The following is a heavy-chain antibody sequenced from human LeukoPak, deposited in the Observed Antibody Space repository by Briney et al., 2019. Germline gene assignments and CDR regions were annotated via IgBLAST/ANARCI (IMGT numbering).Heavy chain of an antibody. D-gene: IGHD2-2*02. V-gene: IGHV5-51*01. CDR3: ARRYCSSTSCYRDYYGMDV. CDR1: GSRFTSYW. Sequence: GESLKISCKGSGSRFTSYWIGWVRPMPGKGLGWMGIIYPGESDNRYSTSFQGQVTISADKSISTAYLQWSSLKASDTAMYYCARRYCSSTSCYRDYYGMDVWGQGTTVTVSS. J-gene: IGHJ6*02. CDR2: IYPGESDN.